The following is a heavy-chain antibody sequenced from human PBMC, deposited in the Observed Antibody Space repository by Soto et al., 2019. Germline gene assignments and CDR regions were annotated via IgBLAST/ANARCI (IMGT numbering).Heavy chain of an antibody. D-gene: IGHD2-15*01. J-gene: IGHJ4*02. CDR2: VYCTGST. Sequence: PSETLSLTCTVSGDSISSDYWSWIRQPPGKGLEWIGYVYCTGSTNYNPSLKSRVTISVDTSKNQFSLKLNSVTAADTAVYYCAREARSHYFDYWGQGTLVTVSS. CDR3: AREARSHYFDY. CDR1: GDSISSDY. V-gene: IGHV4-59*01.